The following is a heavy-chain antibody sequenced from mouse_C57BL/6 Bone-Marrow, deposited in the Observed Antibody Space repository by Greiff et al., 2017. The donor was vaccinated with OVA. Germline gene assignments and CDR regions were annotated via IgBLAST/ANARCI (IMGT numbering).Heavy chain of an antibody. CDR1: GFTFSDYG. CDR2: ISSGSSTI. CDR3: SRNWDAWFAY. Sequence: EVHLVESGGGLVKPGGSLKLSCAASGFTFSDYGMHWVRQAPEKGLEWVAYISSGSSTIYYADTVKGRFTISRDNAKNTLFLQMTSLRSYDTAMYSCSRNWDAWFAYWGQGTLVTVSA. J-gene: IGHJ3*01. V-gene: IGHV5-17*01. D-gene: IGHD4-1*01.